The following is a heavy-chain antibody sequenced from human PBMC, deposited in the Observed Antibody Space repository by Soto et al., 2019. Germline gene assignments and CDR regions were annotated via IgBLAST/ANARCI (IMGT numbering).Heavy chain of an antibody. CDR3: ARDRGYTYCLDF. Sequence: EVQLVESGGGLVQPGGSLRLSCAASGLTFTSYNMNWVRQAPGKGLEWVSFISSSISTIYYADSVKGRFTISRDNAKNSLYLQMNSLIDEDTSVYYCARDRGYTYCLDFWGQGALVTVSS. CDR1: GLTFTSYN. D-gene: IGHD5-18*01. J-gene: IGHJ4*02. V-gene: IGHV3-48*02. CDR2: ISSSISTI.